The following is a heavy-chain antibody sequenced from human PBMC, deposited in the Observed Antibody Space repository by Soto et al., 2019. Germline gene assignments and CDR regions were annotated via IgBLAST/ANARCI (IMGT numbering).Heavy chain of an antibody. J-gene: IGHJ4*02. D-gene: IGHD2-2*02. V-gene: IGHV3-11*04. CDR2: ISSSGSTI. CDR3: ARDKFRVVVPAAIIPPLYYFDY. CDR1: GFTFSDYY. Sequence: GRSLRLSCAASGFTFSDYYMSWIRQAPGKGLEWVSYISSSGSTIYYADSVKGRFTISRDNAKNSLYLQMNSLRAEDTAVYYCARDKFRVVVPAAIIPPLYYFDYWGQGTLVTVSS.